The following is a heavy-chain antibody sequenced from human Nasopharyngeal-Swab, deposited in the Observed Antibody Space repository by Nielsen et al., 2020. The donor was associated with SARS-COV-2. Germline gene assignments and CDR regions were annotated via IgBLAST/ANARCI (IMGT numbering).Heavy chain of an antibody. J-gene: IGHJ6*03. CDR3: ASQGGYGGLEPTYYYYYMDV. V-gene: IGHV4-61*07. CDR2: IYYSGST. Sequence: WIRHPPGKGLEWIGYIYYSGSTNYNPSLKSRVTISVDTSKNQFSLKLSSVTAADTAVYYCASQGGYGGLEPTYYYYYMDVWGKGTTVTVSS. D-gene: IGHD4-23*01.